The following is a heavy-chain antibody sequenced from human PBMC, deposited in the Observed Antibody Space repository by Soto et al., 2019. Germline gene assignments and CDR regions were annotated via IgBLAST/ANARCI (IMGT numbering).Heavy chain of an antibody. J-gene: IGHJ6*02. Sequence: EVQLVETGGGVVQRGGSLTLSCNASGFSVSSTYMSWVRQAPGRGLEWVAVIESGGSAHYADSVKGRFTISRDDPKNIIYRQRHARGAEDTAVYYCAKDLGPRRLRSYYFDGLDVWGQGTSVTVSS. V-gene: IGHV3-53*02. D-gene: IGHD4-17*01. CDR1: GFSVSSTY. CDR3: AKDLGPRRLRSYYFDGLDV. CDR2: IESGGSA.